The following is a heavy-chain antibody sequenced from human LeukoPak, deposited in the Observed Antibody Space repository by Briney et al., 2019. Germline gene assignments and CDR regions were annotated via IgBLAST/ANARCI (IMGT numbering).Heavy chain of an antibody. CDR3: GREGCSSTSCYWFDP. CDR1: GYTFTGYY. J-gene: IGHJ5*02. D-gene: IGHD2-2*01. Sequence: ASVKVSCKASGYTFTGYYMHWVRQAPGQGLKWMGWINPNSGGTNYAQKFQDRVTMTRDTSINTAYMELTRLRSDDTAVYYCGREGCSSTSCYWFDPWGQGTLVTVSS. CDR2: INPNSGGT. V-gene: IGHV1-2*02.